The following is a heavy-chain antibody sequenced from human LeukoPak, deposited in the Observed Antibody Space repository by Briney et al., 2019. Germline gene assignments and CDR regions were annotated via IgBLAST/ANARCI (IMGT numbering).Heavy chain of an antibody. CDR3: ARGLRVTMVRGVPGVHLYFDY. CDR2: INHSGST. D-gene: IGHD3-10*01. V-gene: IGHV4-34*01. CDR1: GGSFSGYY. J-gene: IGHJ4*02. Sequence: SETLSLTCAVYGGSFSGYYWSWLRQPPGKGLELIGEINHSGSTNYNPSLTSRVTISVDTSKNQFSLKLSSVTAADTAVYYCARGLRVTMVRGVPGVHLYFDYWGQGTLVTVSS.